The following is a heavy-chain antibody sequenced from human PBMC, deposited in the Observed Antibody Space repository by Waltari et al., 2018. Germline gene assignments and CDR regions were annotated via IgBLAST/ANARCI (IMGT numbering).Heavy chain of an antibody. D-gene: IGHD3-10*01. CDR1: GGSISSHY. J-gene: IGHJ4*02. CDR3: ARCASSGTRSIDY. Sequence: QVQLQESGPGLVKPSETLSLTCTVSGGSISSHYWSWIRQPPGKGLEWIGYIYYSGSTNDNPPLKGRVTISVDTSKNQFSLKLSSVTAADTAVYYCARCASSGTRSIDYWGQGTLVTVSS. V-gene: IGHV4-59*11. CDR2: IYYSGST.